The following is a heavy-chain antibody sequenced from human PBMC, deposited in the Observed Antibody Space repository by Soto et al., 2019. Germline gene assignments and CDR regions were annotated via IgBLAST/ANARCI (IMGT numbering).Heavy chain of an antibody. D-gene: IGHD3-3*01. CDR2: IIPIFGTT. CDR3: ARTVFGVVTLAFVI. V-gene: IGHV1-69*01. CDR1: GGTFGSNA. Sequence: QVHLVQSGAEVKKPGSSVNVSCKASGGTFGSNAIAWVREVPGQGLEWMGWIIPIFGTTHYAQKFQGRVTITADESTGTVYMDLSSLRSDDTAVYYCARTVFGVVTLAFVIWGQGTLLTVSS. J-gene: IGHJ3*02.